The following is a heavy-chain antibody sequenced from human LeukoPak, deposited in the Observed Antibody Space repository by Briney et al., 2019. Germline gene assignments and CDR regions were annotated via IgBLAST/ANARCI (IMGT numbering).Heavy chain of an antibody. Sequence: GGSLRLSCAASGFTFRTYGMSCVRQAPGKGLEWVAIISYDGSNEDYADSVKGRFTISRDNSKNTLYLQMNSLRAEDSAVYYCAKSRVRGVYYFDYWGQGTLVTVSS. D-gene: IGHD3-10*02. V-gene: IGHV3-30*18. CDR2: ISYDGSNE. CDR1: GFTFRTYG. CDR3: AKSRVRGVYYFDY. J-gene: IGHJ4*02.